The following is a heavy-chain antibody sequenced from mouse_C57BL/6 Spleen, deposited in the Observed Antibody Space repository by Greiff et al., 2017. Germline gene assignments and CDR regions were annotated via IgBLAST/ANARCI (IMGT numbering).Heavy chain of an antibody. J-gene: IGHJ2*01. D-gene: IGHD1-2*01. V-gene: IGHV1-53*01. CDR1: GYTFTSYW. CDR3: ARTPHYDCLDY. Sequence: QVQLQQPGTELVKPGASVKLSCKASGYTFTSYWMHWVKQRPGQGLEWIGNIKPRNGGTNYNEKFKGKATLTVDKSSSTAYMQLSSLTSEDSAVYYCARTPHYDCLDYWGQGTTLTVSA. CDR2: IKPRNGGT.